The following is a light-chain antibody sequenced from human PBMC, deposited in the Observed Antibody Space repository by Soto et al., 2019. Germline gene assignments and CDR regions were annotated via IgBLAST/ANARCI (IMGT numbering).Light chain of an antibody. J-gene: IGKJ5*01. CDR3: QQYNNWIT. V-gene: IGKV3-15*01. CDR1: QSVSSN. Sequence: IVMTQSPATLSVSPGERATLSCRASQSVSSNLAWYQQKPGQAPRLLIHDASTRATGIPARFSGSGSGTEFTLTISSLQSEDFAFYYCQQYNNWITFGQGTRLEIK. CDR2: DAS.